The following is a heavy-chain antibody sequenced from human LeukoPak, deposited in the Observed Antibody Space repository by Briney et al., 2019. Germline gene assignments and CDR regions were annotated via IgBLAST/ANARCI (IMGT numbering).Heavy chain of an antibody. V-gene: IGHV3-23*01. CDR2: ISGSGGST. D-gene: IGHD2-2*01. CDR1: GFTFSSYA. Sequence: PGGSLRLSCAASGFTFSSYAMSWVRQAPGKGLEWVSAISGSGGSTYYADSVKGRFTISRDNSKNTLYLQMNSLRAEDTAVYYCAKVHHSRYQLSLYYFDYWGQGTWSPSPQ. J-gene: IGHJ4*02. CDR3: AKVHHSRYQLSLYYFDY.